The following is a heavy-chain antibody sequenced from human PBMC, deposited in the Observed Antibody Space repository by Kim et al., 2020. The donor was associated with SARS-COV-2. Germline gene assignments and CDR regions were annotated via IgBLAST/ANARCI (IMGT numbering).Heavy chain of an antibody. J-gene: IGHJ5*02. CDR2: INAGNGNT. CDR3: ARDFLLDIAVAEKRGGWFDP. CDR1: GYTFTSYA. D-gene: IGHD6-19*01. Sequence: ASVKVSCKASGYTFTSYAMHWVRQAPGQRLEWMGWINAGNGNTKYSQKFQGRVTITRDTSASTAYMELSSLRSEDTAVYYCARDFLLDIAVAEKRGGWFDPWGQGTLVTVSS. V-gene: IGHV1-3*01.